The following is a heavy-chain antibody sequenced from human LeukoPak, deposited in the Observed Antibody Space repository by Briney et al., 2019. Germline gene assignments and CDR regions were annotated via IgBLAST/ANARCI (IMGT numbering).Heavy chain of an antibody. D-gene: IGHD1-26*01. V-gene: IGHV3-30*02. CDR1: GFTFSSYG. CDR2: IQYDGSNQ. CDR3: AKRGAEVGATVAPGDY. J-gene: IGHJ4*02. Sequence: PGGSLRLSCAASGFTFSSYGMQWVRQAPGKGLEWVAFIQYDGSNQYYADSVKGRFTVSRDNSKDTLYLQMNSLKAEDTAVYYCAKRGAEVGATVAPGDYWGQGTLLTVSS.